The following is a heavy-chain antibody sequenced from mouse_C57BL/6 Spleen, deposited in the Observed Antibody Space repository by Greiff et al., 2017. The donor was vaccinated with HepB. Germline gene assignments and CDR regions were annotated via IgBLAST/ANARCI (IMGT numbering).Heavy chain of an antibody. Sequence: QVQLQQSGAELVRPGASVTLSCKASGYTFTDYEMHWVKQTPVHGLEWIGAIDPETGGTAYNQKFKGKAILTADKSSSTAYMELRSLTSEDSAVYYCTRLDDGYYYYYAMDYWGQGTSVTVSS. CDR3: TRLDDGYYYYYAMDY. J-gene: IGHJ4*01. CDR1: GYTFTDYE. V-gene: IGHV1-15*01. CDR2: IDPETGGT. D-gene: IGHD2-3*01.